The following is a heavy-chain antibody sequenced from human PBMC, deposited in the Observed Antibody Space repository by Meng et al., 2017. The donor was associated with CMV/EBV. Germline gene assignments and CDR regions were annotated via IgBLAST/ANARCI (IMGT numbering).Heavy chain of an antibody. D-gene: IGHD1-26*01. CDR2: IIPILGIA. Sequence: SVKVSCKASGGTFSSYAISWVRQAPGQGLEWMGGIIPILGIANYAQKFQGRVTITADKSTSTAYMELSSLRSEDTAVYYCASTNRPPGAEENAFDIWGQGTMATVSS. J-gene: IGHJ3*02. V-gene: IGHV1-69*10. CDR3: ASTNRPPGAEENAFDI. CDR1: GGTFSSYA.